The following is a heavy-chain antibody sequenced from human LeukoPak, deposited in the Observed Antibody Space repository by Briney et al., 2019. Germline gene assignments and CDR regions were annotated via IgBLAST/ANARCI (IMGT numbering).Heavy chain of an antibody. CDR2: IKEDGSEK. Sequence: GGSLRLSCAASGFLFSRYWMSWVRQAPGKGLEWVVNIKEDGSEKYYVESMKGRFTISRDNVKNSLYLQINSLRAEDTAVYYCARDSFETDIDYWGQGTLVTVSS. CDR1: GFLFSRYW. V-gene: IGHV3-7*01. D-gene: IGHD1-14*01. CDR3: ARDSFETDIDY. J-gene: IGHJ4*02.